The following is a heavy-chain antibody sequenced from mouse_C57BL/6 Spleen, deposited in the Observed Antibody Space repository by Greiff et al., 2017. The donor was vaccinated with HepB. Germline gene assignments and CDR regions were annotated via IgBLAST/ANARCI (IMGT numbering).Heavy chain of an antibody. CDR1: GYTFTDYN. J-gene: IGHJ3*01. D-gene: IGHD1-1*01. CDR2: INPNNGGT. V-gene: IGHV1-22*01. Sequence: EVQLQQSGPELVKPGASVKMSCKASGYTFTDYNMHWVKQSHGKSLEWIGYINPNNGGTSYNQKFKGKATFTVNKSSSTAYMELRSLTSEDSAVYYCARDKNYYGHLAYWGQGTLVTVSA. CDR3: ARDKNYYGHLAY.